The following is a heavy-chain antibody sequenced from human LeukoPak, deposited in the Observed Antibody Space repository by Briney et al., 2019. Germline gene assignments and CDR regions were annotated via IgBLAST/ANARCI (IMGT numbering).Heavy chain of an antibody. CDR1: GGSISTYY. D-gene: IGHD6-19*01. CDR2: ISASGGT. Sequence: SETLSLTCTVSGGSISTYYWSWIRQSPGKGLEWIADISASGGTNYNPSLESRVAVSIDSSKNQFSLKLSSVTAADTAVFYCARSPHNSAWYEKWFDPWGQGTLVTVSS. J-gene: IGHJ5*02. V-gene: IGHV4-4*08. CDR3: ARSPHNSAWYEKWFDP.